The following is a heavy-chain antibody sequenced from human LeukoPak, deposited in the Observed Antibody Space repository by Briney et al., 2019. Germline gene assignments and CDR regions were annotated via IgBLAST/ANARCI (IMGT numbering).Heavy chain of an antibody. CDR3: ARDLSDFGDKNENWFDP. D-gene: IGHD2-21*01. J-gene: IGHJ5*02. Sequence: PGGSLRLSCAASGFTFSSYSMNWVRQAPGKGLEWVSSISSSSSYIYYADSVKGRFTISRDNAKNSLYLQMNSLRAEDTAVYYCARDLSDFGDKNENWFDPWGQGTLVTVSS. CDR1: GFTFSSYS. V-gene: IGHV3-21*01. CDR2: ISSSSSYI.